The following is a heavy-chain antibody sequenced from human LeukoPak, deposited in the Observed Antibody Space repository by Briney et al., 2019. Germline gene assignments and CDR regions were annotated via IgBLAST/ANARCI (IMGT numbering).Heavy chain of an antibody. Sequence: GGSLRLSCAASGFTFSSYAMYWVRQAPGKGLEWVTFISYDGSSKYYADSVKGRFTISRDNSKNTLFLQMNSLRDEDTAVYYCAKETYSSGWYPYFDYWGQGTLVTVSS. V-gene: IGHV3-30-3*01. J-gene: IGHJ4*02. CDR3: AKETYSSGWYPYFDY. D-gene: IGHD6-19*01. CDR1: GFTFSSYA. CDR2: ISYDGSSK.